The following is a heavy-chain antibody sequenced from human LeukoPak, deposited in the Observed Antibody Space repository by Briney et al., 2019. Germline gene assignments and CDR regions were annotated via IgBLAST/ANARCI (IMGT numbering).Heavy chain of an antibody. J-gene: IGHJ4*02. D-gene: IGHD5-18*01. V-gene: IGHV3-23*01. CDR2: ISGSGGST. CDR1: GFTFSSYA. CDR3: AKSRIQLWPYDY. Sequence: GGSLRLSCAASGFTFSSYAMSWVRQAPGKGLEWVSAISGSGGSTYYADSVKGRSTISRDNSKNTLYVQMNSLRAEDTAVYYCAKSRIQLWPYDYWGQGTLVTVSS.